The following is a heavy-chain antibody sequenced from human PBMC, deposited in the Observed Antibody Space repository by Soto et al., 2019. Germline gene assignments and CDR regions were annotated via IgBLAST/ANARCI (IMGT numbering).Heavy chain of an antibody. J-gene: IGHJ3*02. CDR2: IWANGINK. CDR3: VRERGPFDAFDI. Sequence: PGWSLRLSCSASGFPFTTYGMHWFRQAPGKGLEWVAVIWANGINKYYADSVRGRFTISRDNSKNTLDLQMNYLRAEDTALYYCVRERGPFDAFDIWGRGTMVTVSS. CDR1: GFPFTTYG. V-gene: IGHV3-33*01.